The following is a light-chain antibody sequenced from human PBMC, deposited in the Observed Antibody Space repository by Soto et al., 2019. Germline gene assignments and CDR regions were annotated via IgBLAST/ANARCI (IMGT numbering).Light chain of an antibody. Sequence: EIVMTQSPATLSVSPGERATLSCRDSQSVSSNLAWYQQKPGQAPRLLIYGASTRATGIPARFSGSGSGTEFTLTISSLQSEDVAVYYCQQYNNLPLFTFGQGTKLEIK. CDR3: QQYNNLPLFT. V-gene: IGKV3-15*01. J-gene: IGKJ2*01. CDR1: QSVSSN. CDR2: GAS.